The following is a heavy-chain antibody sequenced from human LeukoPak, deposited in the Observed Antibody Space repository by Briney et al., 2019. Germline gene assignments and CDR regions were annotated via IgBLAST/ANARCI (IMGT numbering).Heavy chain of an antibody. CDR3: ARAPARPYYDFWSGYYLVSYFDY. Sequence: SVKVSCKASGGTFSSYAISWVRQAPGQGLEWMGGIIPIFGTANYAQKFQGRVTMTRDTSTSTVYMELSSLRSEDTAVYYCARAPARPYYDFWSGYYLVSYFDYWGQGTLVTVSS. CDR1: GGTFSSYA. J-gene: IGHJ4*02. D-gene: IGHD3-3*01. CDR2: IIPIFGTA. V-gene: IGHV1-69*05.